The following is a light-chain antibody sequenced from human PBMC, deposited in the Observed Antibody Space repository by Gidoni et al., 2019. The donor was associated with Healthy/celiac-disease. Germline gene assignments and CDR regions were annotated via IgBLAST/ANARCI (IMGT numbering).Light chain of an antibody. CDR1: SSDVGRYNL. V-gene: IGLV2-23*01. CDR2: EGS. Sequence: QSAPTQPASASGSPGQSSTISCTGTSSDVGRYNLVSWYQQHPGKAPKLMIYEGSKRPSGVSNRFSGSKSGNTASLTISGLQAEDEADYYCCSYAGSVVFGGGTKLTVL. CDR3: CSYAGSVV. J-gene: IGLJ2*01.